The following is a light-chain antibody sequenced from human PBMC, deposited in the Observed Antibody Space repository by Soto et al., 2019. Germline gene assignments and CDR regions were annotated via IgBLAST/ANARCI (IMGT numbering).Light chain of an antibody. V-gene: IGLV2-14*01. CDR2: EVS. CDR3: SSYAGSSYG. CDR1: SSDIGAYSY. J-gene: IGLJ1*01. Sequence: QSALTQPASVSGSPGQSITISCTGTSSDIGAYSYVSWYQQHPDKAPKLMIYEVSNRPSGVSNRFSGSKSGNTAALTISGLQAEDEADYYCSSYAGSSYGFGTGTKLTVL.